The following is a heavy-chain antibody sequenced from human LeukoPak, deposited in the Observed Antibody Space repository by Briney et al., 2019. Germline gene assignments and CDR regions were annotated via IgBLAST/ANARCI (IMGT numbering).Heavy chain of an antibody. CDR3: AKAAAARVRNFDY. Sequence: GGSLRLSCAASGFTFSSYAMSWVRQAPGQGLEWVSVISGSGGSTYYADSVRGRFTISRDNSKNTLYLQMNSLRAEDTAVYYCAKAAAARVRNFDYWGQGTLVTVSS. V-gene: IGHV3-23*01. D-gene: IGHD6-6*01. CDR1: GFTFSSYA. CDR2: ISGSGGST. J-gene: IGHJ4*02.